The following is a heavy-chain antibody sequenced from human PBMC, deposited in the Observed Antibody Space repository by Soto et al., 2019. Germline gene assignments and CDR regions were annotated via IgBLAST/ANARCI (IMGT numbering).Heavy chain of an antibody. Sequence: GGSLRLSCAASGFSFNNYAMHWVRQAPGKGLEWVAFISYDGSNKYYADSVTGRFTISRDNSRNTLYLQMNSLRAEDTAVYYCARGDGYIYGNTFDSWGQGTLVTVSS. J-gene: IGHJ4*02. CDR2: ISYDGSNK. CDR1: GFSFNNYA. D-gene: IGHD5-18*01. CDR3: ARGDGYIYGNTFDS. V-gene: IGHV3-30-3*01.